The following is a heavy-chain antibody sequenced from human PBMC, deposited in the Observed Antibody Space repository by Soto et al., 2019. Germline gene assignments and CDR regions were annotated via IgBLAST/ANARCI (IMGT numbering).Heavy chain of an antibody. J-gene: IGHJ4*02. CDR3: ARDLGGWPDY. D-gene: IGHD2-15*01. CDR2: ISYDGGNK. Sequence: GGSLRLSCAASGFTFSSYGIHWVRQAPGKGLEWVAVISYDGGNKHYADSVQGRFSISRDNSKNTAYMELSSLRSEDTAVYYCARDLGGWPDYWGQGTLVTVSS. V-gene: IGHV3-30*03. CDR1: GFTFSSYG.